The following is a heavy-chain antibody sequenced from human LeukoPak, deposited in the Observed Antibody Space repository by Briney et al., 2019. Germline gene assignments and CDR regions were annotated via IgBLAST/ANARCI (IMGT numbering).Heavy chain of an antibody. CDR2: IYHSGST. D-gene: IGHD6-19*01. Sequence: PSETLSLTCTVSGYSISSGYYWGWIRQPPGKGLEWIGSIYHSGSTYYNPSLKSRVTISVDTSKNQFSLKLSSVTAADTAVYYCASTINNGGQWLAPHYWGQGTLVTVSS. V-gene: IGHV4-38-2*02. J-gene: IGHJ4*02. CDR1: GYSISSGYY. CDR3: ASTINNGGQWLAPHY.